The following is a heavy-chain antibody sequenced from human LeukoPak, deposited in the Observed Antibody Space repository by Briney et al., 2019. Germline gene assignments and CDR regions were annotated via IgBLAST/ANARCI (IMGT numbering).Heavy chain of an antibody. CDR1: GGSISSYY. J-gene: IGHJ6*03. D-gene: IGHD6-13*01. Sequence: SETLSLTCTVSGGSISSYYWSWIRQPAGKGPEWIGRIYTSGSTNYNPSLKSRVTMSVDTSKNQFSLKLSSVTAADTAVYYCARDAYSSSWYSDYYYMDVWGKGTTVTISS. V-gene: IGHV4-4*07. CDR3: ARDAYSSSWYSDYYYMDV. CDR2: IYTSGST.